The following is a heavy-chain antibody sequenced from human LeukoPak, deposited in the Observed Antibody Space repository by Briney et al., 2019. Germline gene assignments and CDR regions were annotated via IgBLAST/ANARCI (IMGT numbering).Heavy chain of an antibody. D-gene: IGHD6-19*01. J-gene: IGHJ3*02. CDR3: ARDRLSSSDRGGGYAFDI. Sequence: GASVKVSFKASGYTFTRYGIIWVRQAPGQGLEWMGWISGYNGNTNYAQKFQGRVTMTTDTSTSTAYMELRSLRSDDTAVYYCARDRLSSSDRGGGYAFDIWGQGTMVAVSS. CDR2: ISGYNGNT. V-gene: IGHV1-18*01. CDR1: GYTFTRYG.